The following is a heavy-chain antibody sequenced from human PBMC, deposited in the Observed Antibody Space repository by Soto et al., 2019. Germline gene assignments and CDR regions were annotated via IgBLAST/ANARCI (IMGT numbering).Heavy chain of an antibody. CDR2: ISGSGDST. V-gene: IGHV3-23*01. CDR3: AKERSSGWSLDY. D-gene: IGHD6-19*01. Sequence: LRLSCAASGFTFSTYAMNWVRQAPGKGLEWVSGISGSGDSTYYADSVKGRFTVSGDNSKNTLYLQMNSLRAEDTAVFYCAKERSSGWSLDYWGRGTLVTVS. J-gene: IGHJ4*02. CDR1: GFTFSTYA.